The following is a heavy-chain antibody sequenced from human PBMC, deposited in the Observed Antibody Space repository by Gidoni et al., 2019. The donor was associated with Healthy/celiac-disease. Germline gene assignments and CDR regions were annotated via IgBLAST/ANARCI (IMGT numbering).Heavy chain of an antibody. V-gene: IGHV3-21*01. CDR2: ISSSSSYI. J-gene: IGHJ5*02. CDR1: GFTFSSYS. Sequence: EVQLVESGGGLVKPGGSLSLSCAASGFTFSSYSMNWVRQAPGKGLEWVSSISSSSSYIYYADSVKGRFTISRDNAKNSLYLQMNSLRAEDTAVYYCARIDGDYSNDRNWFDPWGQGTLVTVSS. CDR3: ARIDGDYSNDRNWFDP. D-gene: IGHD4-4*01.